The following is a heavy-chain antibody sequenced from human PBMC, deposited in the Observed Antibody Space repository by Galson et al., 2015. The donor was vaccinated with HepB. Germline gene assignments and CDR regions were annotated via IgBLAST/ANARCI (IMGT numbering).Heavy chain of an antibody. CDR2: ITSSSSYI. V-gene: IGHV3-21*01. CDR1: GFTFSSYS. D-gene: IGHD4-17*01. Sequence: SLRLSCAASGFTFSSYSMNWVRQAPGKGLEWVSSITSSSSYIYYADSVKGRFTISRDNAKNSLYLQMNSLRAEDTAVYYCARVPTVTNDAFDIWGQGTMVTVSS. J-gene: IGHJ3*02. CDR3: ARVPTVTNDAFDI.